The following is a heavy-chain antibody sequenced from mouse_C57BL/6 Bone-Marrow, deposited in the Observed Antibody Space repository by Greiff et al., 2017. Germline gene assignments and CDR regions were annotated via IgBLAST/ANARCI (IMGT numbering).Heavy chain of an antibody. CDR2: ISYDGSN. CDR1: GYSITSGYY. Sequence: ESGPGLVKPSQSLSLTCSVTGYSITSGYYWNWIRQFPGNKLEWMGYISYDGSNNYNPSLKNRISITRDTSKHQFFLKLNSVTTEDTATYYCAREGTSSSAWFAYWGQGTLVTVSA. D-gene: IGHD1-1*01. J-gene: IGHJ3*01. V-gene: IGHV3-6*01. CDR3: AREGTSSSAWFAY.